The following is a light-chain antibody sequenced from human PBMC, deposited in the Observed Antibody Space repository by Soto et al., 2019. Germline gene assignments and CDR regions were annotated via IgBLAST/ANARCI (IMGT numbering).Light chain of an antibody. CDR3: QQLNSYLSIT. Sequence: DIQLTQSPSFLSASVGDRVTITCRASQDISSYLAWYQQKPGKAPKRLIYAASTLQSGVPSRFSGSGSGTEFTLTISSLQPEDFATYYCQQLNSYLSITFGQGTRLEI. CDR1: QDISSY. J-gene: IGKJ5*01. V-gene: IGKV1-9*01. CDR2: AAS.